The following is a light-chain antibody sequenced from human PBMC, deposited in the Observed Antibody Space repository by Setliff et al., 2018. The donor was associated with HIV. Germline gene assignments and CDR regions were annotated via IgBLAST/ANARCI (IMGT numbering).Light chain of an antibody. CDR2: WAS. J-gene: IGKJ4*01. CDR1: QSVLYSSNNRNF. CDR3: QQYYNLPLT. Sequence: DIVMTQSPDSLAVSLGERAAINCKSSQSVLYSSNNRNFLAWYQQKAGHPPKLLIYWASTRNSGVPDRFSGSGSETDFTLTISNLQADDVAIYYCQQYYNLPLTFGGGTKVDIK. V-gene: IGKV4-1*01.